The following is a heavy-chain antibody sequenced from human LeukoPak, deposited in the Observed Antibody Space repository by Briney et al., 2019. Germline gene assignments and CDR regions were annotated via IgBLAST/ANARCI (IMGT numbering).Heavy chain of an antibody. J-gene: IGHJ6*02. D-gene: IGHD6-13*01. V-gene: IGHV1-8*01. Sequence: WASVKVSCKASGYTFTSYDINWVRQATGQGLEWMGWMNPNSGNTGYAQKFQGRVTMTRNTSISTAYMELSSLRSEDTAVYYCARGGPYSSSWFHYYYGMDVWGQGTTVTVSS. CDR1: GYTFTSYD. CDR2: MNPNSGNT. CDR3: ARGGPYSSSWFHYYYGMDV.